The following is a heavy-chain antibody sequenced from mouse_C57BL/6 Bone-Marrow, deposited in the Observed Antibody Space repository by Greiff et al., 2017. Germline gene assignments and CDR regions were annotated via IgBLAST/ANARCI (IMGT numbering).Heavy chain of an antibody. J-gene: IGHJ2*01. V-gene: IGHV1-59*01. CDR3: ARYSGYGPYYFDY. CDR2: IVHSDSYT. D-gene: IGHD1-1*02. Sequence: QVQLQQPGAELVRPGTSVKLSCKASGYTFTSYSMHWVKQRPGKGLEWIGVIVHSDSYTTYNQKFKGKATLTVDTSYSNAYMQLSSMTSEYSAVDYCARYSGYGPYYFDYWGQGTTLTVSS. CDR1: GYTFTSYS.